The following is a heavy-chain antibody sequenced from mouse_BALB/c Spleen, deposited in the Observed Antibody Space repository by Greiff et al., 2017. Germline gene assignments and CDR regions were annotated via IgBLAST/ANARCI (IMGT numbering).Heavy chain of an antibody. V-gene: IGHV5-17*02. Sequence: EVHLVESGGGLVKPGGSLKLSCAASGFTFSSFGMHWVRQAPEKGLEWVAYISSGSSTIYYADTVKGRFTISRDNPKNTLFLQMTSLRSEDTAMYYCARSGDGYYYFDYWGQGTTLTVSS. D-gene: IGHD2-3*01. CDR3: ARSGDGYYYFDY. J-gene: IGHJ2*01. CDR1: GFTFSSFG. CDR2: ISSGSSTI.